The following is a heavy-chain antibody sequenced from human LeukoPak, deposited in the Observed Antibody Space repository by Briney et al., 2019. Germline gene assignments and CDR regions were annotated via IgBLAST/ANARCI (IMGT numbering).Heavy chain of an antibody. D-gene: IGHD3-9*01. CDR1: GFTFSSYA. CDR2: ISGSGGST. CDR3: AKNVLRYFDWLLSDYYYYYYGMDV. J-gene: IGHJ6*02. V-gene: IGHV3-23*01. Sequence: GGSLRLSCAASGFTFSSYAMSWVRQAPGKGLEWVSAISGSGGSTYYADSVKGRFTISRDNSKNTLYLQMNSLRAEDTAVYYCAKNVLRYFDWLLSDYYYYYYGMDVWGQGTTVTVSS.